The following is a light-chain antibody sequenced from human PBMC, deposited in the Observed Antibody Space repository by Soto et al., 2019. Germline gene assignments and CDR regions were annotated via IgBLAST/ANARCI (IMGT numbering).Light chain of an antibody. Sequence: EILMTQSPATLSVSPGDSATLSCRASRSVDTDLAWYQQKPGQARRLLVFATSARATGVPDRFRGSRSGTDFTLTNSSLQPEDSATYYCHQYYNRPPWTFGQGTKVEI. CDR1: RSVDTD. CDR2: ATS. CDR3: HQYYNRPPWT. V-gene: IGKV3-15*01. J-gene: IGKJ1*01.